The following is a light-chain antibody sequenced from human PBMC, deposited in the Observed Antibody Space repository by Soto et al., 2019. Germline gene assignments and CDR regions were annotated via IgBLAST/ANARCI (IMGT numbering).Light chain of an antibody. CDR2: WAS. J-gene: IGKJ4*01. CDR1: QSLLYSSNNKNF. Sequence: DIVMTQSPDSLAVALCERATINCNSSQSLLYSSNNKNFLAWYQQKPGQPPKLLFYWASTRQSGVPDRFSGSGSGTDFTLTITSVKAEDVAVYYCQQYYSTTLTFGGGTKVDIK. V-gene: IGKV4-1*01. CDR3: QQYYSTTLT.